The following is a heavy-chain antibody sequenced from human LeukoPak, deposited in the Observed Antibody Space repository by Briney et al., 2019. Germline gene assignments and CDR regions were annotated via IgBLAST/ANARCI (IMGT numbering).Heavy chain of an antibody. CDR2: INPSGGST. V-gene: IGHV1-46*01. CDR1: GYTFTSYY. J-gene: IGHJ3*02. Sequence: ASVKVPCKASGYTFTSYYMHWVRQAPGQGLEWMGIINPSGGSTSYAQKFQGRATMTRDTSTSTVYMELSSLRSEDTAVYYCARDEADYGGNGHDAFDIWGQGTMVTVSS. D-gene: IGHD4-23*01. CDR3: ARDEADYGGNGHDAFDI.